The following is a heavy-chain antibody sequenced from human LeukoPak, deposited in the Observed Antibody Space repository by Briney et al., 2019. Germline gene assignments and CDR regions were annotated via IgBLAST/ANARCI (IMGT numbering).Heavy chain of an antibody. CDR3: ARDNYDSSGYYFD. D-gene: IGHD3-22*01. J-gene: IGHJ4*02. CDR2: ISSSGSTT. Sequence: GGSLRLSCAASGFTFSSYEMNWVRQARGKGLEWVSYISSSGSTTHYADSVKGRFTISRDNAKKSLYLQMNSLRAEDTAVYYCARDNYDSSGYYFDWGQGTLVTVSS. V-gene: IGHV3-48*03. CDR1: GFTFSSYE.